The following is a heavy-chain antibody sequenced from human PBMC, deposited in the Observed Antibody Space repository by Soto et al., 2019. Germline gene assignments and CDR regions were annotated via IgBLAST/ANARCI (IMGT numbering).Heavy chain of an antibody. CDR3: AKARGYGSGSYNYNWFDP. Sequence: EVQLLESGGGLIQPGGSLRLSCAASGFTCSSYAMSWVRQAPGKGLEWVSAISGSGGSTYYADSVKGRFTISRDNSKNTLYLQMKSLRAEDTAVYYCAKARGYGSGSYNYNWFDPWGQGTLVSVSS. V-gene: IGHV3-23*01. D-gene: IGHD3-10*01. CDR2: ISGSGGST. J-gene: IGHJ5*02. CDR1: GFTCSSYA.